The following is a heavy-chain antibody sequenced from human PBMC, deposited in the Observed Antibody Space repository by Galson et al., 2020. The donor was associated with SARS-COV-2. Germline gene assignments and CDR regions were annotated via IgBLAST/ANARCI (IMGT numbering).Heavy chain of an antibody. V-gene: IGHV4-39*07. CDR2: IYYSGTT. CDR1: GASISSSSYY. D-gene: IGHD3-22*01. Sequence: SETLSLTCTVSGASISSSSYYWGWIRQPPGTGLEWIGNIYYSGTTYYNPSLKSRITISVDTSKNQFSLRLSSVTAADTAVYYCARDRGYYYVERGWFDPWGQGTLVTVSS. J-gene: IGHJ5*02. CDR3: ARDRGYYYVERGWFDP.